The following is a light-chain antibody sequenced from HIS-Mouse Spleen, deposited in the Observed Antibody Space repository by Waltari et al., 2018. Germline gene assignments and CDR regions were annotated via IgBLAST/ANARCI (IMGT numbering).Light chain of an antibody. CDR3: SSYTSSSTYV. V-gene: IGLV2-14*03. CDR2: DVS. Sequence: QSALTQPASVSGSPGQSINIPCNATSSDVGGYHYFSWYQQHPGKAPKLMIYDVSHRPSGVSNRFSGSKSGNTASLTISGLQAEDEADYYCSSYTSSSTYVFGTGTKVTVL. CDR1: SSDVGGYHY. J-gene: IGLJ1*01.